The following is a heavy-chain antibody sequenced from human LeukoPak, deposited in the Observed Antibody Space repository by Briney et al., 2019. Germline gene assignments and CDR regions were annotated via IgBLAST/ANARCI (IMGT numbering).Heavy chain of an antibody. CDR3: ARDEDTSALSEY. Sequence: GGSLRLSCAGSGFSFSSKTMSWVRQAPGRGLEWVSAISNNGGRTDYADSVKGRFTISRDNSKSTLYLHMDSLRAEDTAVYYCARDEDTSALSEYWGQGTLVTVSS. CDR2: ISNNGGRT. J-gene: IGHJ4*02. V-gene: IGHV3-23*01. D-gene: IGHD2/OR15-2a*01. CDR1: GFSFSSKT.